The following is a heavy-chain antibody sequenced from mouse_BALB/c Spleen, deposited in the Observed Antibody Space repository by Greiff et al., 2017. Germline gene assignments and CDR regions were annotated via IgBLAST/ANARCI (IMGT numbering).Heavy chain of an antibody. CDR3: ARRASSGYHYFDY. D-gene: IGHD3-1*01. Sequence: QVQLQQSGAELVRPGSSVKISCKASGYAFSSYWMNWVKQRPGQGLEWIGQIYPGDGDTNYNGKFKGKATLTADKSSSTAYMQLSSLTSEDSAVYYCARRASSGYHYFDYWGQGTTLTVSS. CDR2: IYPGDGDT. J-gene: IGHJ2*01. V-gene: IGHV1-80*01. CDR1: GYAFSSYW.